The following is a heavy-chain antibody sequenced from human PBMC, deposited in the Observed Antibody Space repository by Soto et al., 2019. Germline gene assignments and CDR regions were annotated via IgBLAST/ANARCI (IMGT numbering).Heavy chain of an antibody. J-gene: IGHJ5*02. CDR2: IIPIFGTA. D-gene: IGHD4-17*01. CDR3: ARVVYLYGDSVARYNWFDP. CDR1: GGTFSSYA. V-gene: IGHV1-69*01. Sequence: QVQLVQSGAEVKKPGSSVKVSCKASGGTFSSYAISWVRQAPGQGLEWMGGIIPIFGTANYAQKFQGRVTITADESTSTADMELGSLRSEDTAVYYCARVVYLYGDSVARYNWFDPWGQGTLVTVSS.